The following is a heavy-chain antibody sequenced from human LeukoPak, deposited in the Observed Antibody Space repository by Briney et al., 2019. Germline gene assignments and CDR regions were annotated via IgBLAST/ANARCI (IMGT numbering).Heavy chain of an antibody. D-gene: IGHD4-17*01. CDR3: AREVSYGDSPSESLYYYGMDV. CDR2: INPNSGGT. CDR1: GYTFTGYY. J-gene: IGHJ6*02. Sequence: ASVKVSCKASGYTFTGYYMHWVRQAPGQGLEWMGWINPNSGGTNYAQKFPGRVTMTRYTSISTAYMELSRLRSDDTAVYYCAREVSYGDSPSESLYYYGMDVWGQGTTVIVSS. V-gene: IGHV1-2*02.